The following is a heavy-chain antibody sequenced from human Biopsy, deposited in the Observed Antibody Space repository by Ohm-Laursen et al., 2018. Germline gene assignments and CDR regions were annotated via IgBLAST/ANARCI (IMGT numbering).Heavy chain of an antibody. J-gene: IGHJ4*02. CDR1: GYTLTALS. CDR2: FAPENGKT. D-gene: IGHD1-1*01. Sequence: SSVKVSCNVSGYTLTALSMHWVRQAPGRGLEWMGGFAPENGKTIYAQKFQGRITMTEDTSTDTAYMELSSLRSEDTAVYYCAADINVWNVNYWGQGSLVTVSS. V-gene: IGHV1-24*01. CDR3: AADINVWNVNY.